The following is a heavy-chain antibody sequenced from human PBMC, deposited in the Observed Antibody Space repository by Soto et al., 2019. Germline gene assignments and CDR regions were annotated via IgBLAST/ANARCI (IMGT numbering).Heavy chain of an antibody. V-gene: IGHV1-2*04. D-gene: IGHD1-1*01. J-gene: IGHJ6*02. Sequence: ASVKVSCKASGYTFTGYYMHWVRQAPGQGLEWMGWINPNSGGTNYAQKFQGWVTMTRDTSISTAYMELSRLRSDDTAVYYCATVEPHTGRYYYYGTDVWGQGTTVTVSS. CDR2: INPNSGGT. CDR1: GYTFTGYY. CDR3: ATVEPHTGRYYYYGTDV.